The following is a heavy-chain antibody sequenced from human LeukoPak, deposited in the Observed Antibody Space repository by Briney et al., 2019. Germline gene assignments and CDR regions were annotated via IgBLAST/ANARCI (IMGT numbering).Heavy chain of an antibody. CDR2: ISTSGSTT. J-gene: IGHJ6*02. CDR1: RFTFSDYY. CDR3: ARGHYVVDV. Sequence: PGGSLRLSCAASRFTFSDYYMSWIRQAPGKGLEWVSYISTSGSTTYYADSVKGRFIISGDNARNSLHLQMNSLRADDTAVYYCARGHYVVDVWGQGTTVTVSS. V-gene: IGHV3-11*01.